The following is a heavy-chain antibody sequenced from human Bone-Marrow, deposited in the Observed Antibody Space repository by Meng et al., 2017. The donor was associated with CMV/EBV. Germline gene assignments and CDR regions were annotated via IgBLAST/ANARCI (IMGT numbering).Heavy chain of an antibody. CDR1: GPTFSSYA. Sequence: SVKVSCKASGPTFSSYAISWVRQAPGQGLEWMGGIIPILGLANYAQKFQGRVTITTDKSTSTAYMELSSLRSEDTAVYDWARDTLAQNLYFDGVTTRVFSYYGMDVGGQGTTVTVSS. D-gene: IGHD3-9*01. CDR2: IIPILGLA. CDR3: ARDTLAQNLYFDGVTTRVFSYYGMDV. V-gene: IGHV1-69*10. J-gene: IGHJ6*02.